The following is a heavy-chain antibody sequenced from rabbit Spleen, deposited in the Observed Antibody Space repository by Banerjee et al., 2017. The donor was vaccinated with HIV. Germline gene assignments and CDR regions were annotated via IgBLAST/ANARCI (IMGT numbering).Heavy chain of an antibody. J-gene: IGHJ4*01. CDR3: ARDLVTAIGWNFAL. CDR2: INIATGKS. CDR1: GVSFSSNYY. D-gene: IGHD7-1*01. V-gene: IGHV1S40*01. Sequence: QSLEESGGDLVKPGASLTLTCSASGVSFSSNYYMCWVRQAPGKGLEWIACINIATGKSVYASWVSGRFIMSRTSSTTVTLQMTSLTAADTATYFCARDLVTAIGWNFALWGQGTLVTVS.